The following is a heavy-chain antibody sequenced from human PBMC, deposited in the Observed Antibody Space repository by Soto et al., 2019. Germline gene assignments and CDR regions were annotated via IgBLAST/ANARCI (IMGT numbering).Heavy chain of an antibody. D-gene: IGHD3-10*01. Sequence: SETLSLTCTVSGGSVSSGSYYWSWIRQPPGKGLEWIGYIYYSGSTNYNPSLKSRVTISVDTSKNQFSLKLSSVTAADTAVYYCARDTYYYGSRNFGLPGMDVWGQGTTVTV. CDR1: GGSVSSGSYY. CDR2: IYYSGST. J-gene: IGHJ6*02. V-gene: IGHV4-61*01. CDR3: ARDTYYYGSRNFGLPGMDV.